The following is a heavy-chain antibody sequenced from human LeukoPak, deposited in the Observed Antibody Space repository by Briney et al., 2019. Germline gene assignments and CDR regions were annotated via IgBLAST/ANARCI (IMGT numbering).Heavy chain of an antibody. Sequence: GGSLRLSCAASGFTFSDYYMSWIRQAPGKGLEWVSYINSSGSTIYYADSVKGRFTISRDNAKNSLYLQMNSLRAEDTAVYYCAREAFWDIVATTDHDAFDIWGQGTMVTVSS. CDR2: INSSGSTI. V-gene: IGHV3-11*01. CDR1: GFTFSDYY. J-gene: IGHJ3*02. D-gene: IGHD5-12*01. CDR3: AREAFWDIVATTDHDAFDI.